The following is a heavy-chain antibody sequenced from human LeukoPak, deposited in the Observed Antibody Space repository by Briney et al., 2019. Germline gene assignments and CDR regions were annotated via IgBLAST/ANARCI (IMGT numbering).Heavy chain of an antibody. CDR2: INAGNGNT. V-gene: IGHV1-3*01. CDR1: GYTFTSYA. Sequence: ASVKVSCKASGYTFTSYAMHWVRQAPGQRLEWMGWINAGNGNTKNSQKFQGRVTITRDTSASTAYMELSSLRSEDTAVYYCARATWIQLWSFDYWGQGTLVTVSS. D-gene: IGHD5-18*01. J-gene: IGHJ4*02. CDR3: ARATWIQLWSFDY.